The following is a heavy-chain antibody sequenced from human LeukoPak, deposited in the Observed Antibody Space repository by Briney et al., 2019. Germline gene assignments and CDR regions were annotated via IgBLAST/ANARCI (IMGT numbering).Heavy chain of an antibody. CDR2: IKHDGSEK. CDR3: ARGGFGYVYFDY. D-gene: IGHD3-16*01. Sequence: GGSLRLSCAASGFTFSTYWMSWVRQAPGKGLEWVAHIKHDGSEKYYVDSVKGRFTISRDNAKNSLYLQMNSLRAEDTAVYYCARGGFGYVYFDYWGQRTLVTVSS. V-gene: IGHV3-7*01. J-gene: IGHJ4*02. CDR1: GFTFSTYW.